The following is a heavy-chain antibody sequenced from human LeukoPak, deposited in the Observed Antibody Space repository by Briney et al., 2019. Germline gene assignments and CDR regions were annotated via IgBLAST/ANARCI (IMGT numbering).Heavy chain of an antibody. V-gene: IGHV3-30*03. D-gene: IGHD2-2*01. CDR2: ISYDGSNK. CDR1: GFTFSSYG. CDR3: ARDRYCSSTSCLPALDY. J-gene: IGHJ4*02. Sequence: GGSLRLSCAASGFTFSSYGMHWVRQAPGKGLEWVAVISYDGSNKYYADSVKGRFTISRDNAKNTLYLQMNSLRAEDTAVYYCARDRYCSSTSCLPALDYWGQGTLVTVSS.